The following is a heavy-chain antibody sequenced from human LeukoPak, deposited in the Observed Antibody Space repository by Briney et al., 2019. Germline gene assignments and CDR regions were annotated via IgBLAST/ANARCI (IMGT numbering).Heavy chain of an antibody. CDR2: ISSSSSYI. D-gene: IGHD3-22*01. CDR1: GFTFSSYS. V-gene: IGHV3-21*04. CDR3: ARVPLTYYYDSSGPFDY. Sequence: GGSLRLSCAASGFTFSSYSMNWVRQAPGKGLEWVSSISSSSSYIYYADSVKGRFTISRDNAKNSLYLQMNSLRAEDTAVYYCARVPLTYYYDSSGPFDYWGQGTLVTVSS. J-gene: IGHJ4*02.